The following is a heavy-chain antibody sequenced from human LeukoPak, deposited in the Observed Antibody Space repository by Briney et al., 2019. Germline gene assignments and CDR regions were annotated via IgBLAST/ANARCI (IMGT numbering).Heavy chain of an antibody. J-gene: IGHJ4*02. D-gene: IGHD7-27*01. CDR2: FSSTGDI. CDR1: GFRFSDYP. CDR3: ARDHNWGFDY. Sequence: PGGSLRLSCAASGFRFSDYPMNWVRQAPGKGLEWISYFSSTGDIYYADSVKGRFTISRDNAKDSLYLQMNSQRVEDTGVYYCARDHNWGFDYWGQGTLVSVSS. V-gene: IGHV3-69-1*01.